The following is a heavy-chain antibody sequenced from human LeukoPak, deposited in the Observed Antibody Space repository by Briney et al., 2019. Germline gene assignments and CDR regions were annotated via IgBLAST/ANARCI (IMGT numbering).Heavy chain of an antibody. CDR2: IHPSGGST. V-gene: IGHV1-46*01. CDR3: ARVRFSSGWYTAFDM. J-gene: IGHJ3*02. Sequence: ASVKVSCKASGDTFSSNYVQWVRQAPGQGLEWMGIIHPSGGSTTYAQKFQGRVTMTRDTSTRTVYMELSSLRSEDTAMYYCARVRFSSGWYTAFDMWGQGTMVTVSS. D-gene: IGHD6-19*01. CDR1: GDTFSSNY.